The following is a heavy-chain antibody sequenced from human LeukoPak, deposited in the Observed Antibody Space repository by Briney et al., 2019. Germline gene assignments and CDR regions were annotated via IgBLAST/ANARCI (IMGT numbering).Heavy chain of an antibody. CDR1: GDSISSVDYY. V-gene: IGHV4-61*08. D-gene: IGHD1-20*01. Sequence: SETLSLTCTVSGDSISSVDYYWSWIRQPPGKGLEWIGYIYYSGSTNYNPSLKSRVTISVDTSKNQFSLKLSSVTAADTAVYYCARALRARITGTTASVYGMDVWGQGTTVTVSS. CDR2: IYYSGST. J-gene: IGHJ6*02. CDR3: ARALRARITGTTASVYGMDV.